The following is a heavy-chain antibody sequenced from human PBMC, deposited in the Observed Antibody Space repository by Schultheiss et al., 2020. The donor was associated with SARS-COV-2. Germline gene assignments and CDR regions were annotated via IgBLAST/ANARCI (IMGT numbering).Heavy chain of an antibody. J-gene: IGHJ6*02. D-gene: IGHD3-22*01. CDR3: ARGPPYYYDAGDGMDV. CDR2: INHSGSA. V-gene: IGHV4-4*02. CDR1: GGSISSSNW. Sequence: SETLSLTCAVSGGSISSSNWWSWVRQPPGKGLQWIGEINHSGSANYNPSLKSRVTISVDTSKNQFFLKLGSVTASDTAVYYCARGPPYYYDAGDGMDVWGQGTTITVSS.